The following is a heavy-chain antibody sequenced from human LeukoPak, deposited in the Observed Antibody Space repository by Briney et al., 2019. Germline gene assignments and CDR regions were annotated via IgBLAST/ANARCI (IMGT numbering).Heavy chain of an antibody. Sequence: SETLSLTCTVSGGSISSGDYFWSWIRQHPGKGPELIGYIYYSGSTYYNPALKSRVTLSVDTSKNQLSLKLFSVTAADTAVYYCARVPYYYGSGSGWFDPWGQGTLVTVSS. D-gene: IGHD3-10*01. CDR3: ARVPYYYGSGSGWFDP. CDR1: GGSISSGDYF. V-gene: IGHV4-31*03. CDR2: IYYSGST. J-gene: IGHJ5*02.